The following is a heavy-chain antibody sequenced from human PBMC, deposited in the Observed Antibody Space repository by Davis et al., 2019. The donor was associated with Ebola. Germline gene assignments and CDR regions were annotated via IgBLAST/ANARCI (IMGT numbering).Heavy chain of an antibody. CDR1: GFTFSHSW. CDR2: IKEDGSEK. D-gene: IGHD2-2*01. J-gene: IGHJ4*02. CDR3: ARSSYQPDY. V-gene: IGHV3-7*01. Sequence: PGGSLRLSCTTSGFTFSHSWMSWVRQAPGKGLEWVASIKEDGSEKNYVDSVKGRFTISRDNAENSLYLQMNSLRAEDTAVYYCARSSYQPDYWGQGTLVTVSS.